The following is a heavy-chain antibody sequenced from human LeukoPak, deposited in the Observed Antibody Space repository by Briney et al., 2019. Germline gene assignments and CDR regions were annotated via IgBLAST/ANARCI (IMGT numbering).Heavy chain of an antibody. D-gene: IGHD3-3*01. Sequence: GGSLRLSCAVSGFTLSDYYMDWVRQAPGKGLEWVGRMRNKANGYTTEYAASVKGRFSISRDDSKNSLYLQMNSLKTEDTAVYYCTRDQSNYDFWSGSHSPLYDYWGQGTLVTVSS. CDR1: GFTLSDYY. CDR2: MRNKANGYTT. J-gene: IGHJ4*02. CDR3: TRDQSNYDFWSGSHSPLYDY. V-gene: IGHV3-72*01.